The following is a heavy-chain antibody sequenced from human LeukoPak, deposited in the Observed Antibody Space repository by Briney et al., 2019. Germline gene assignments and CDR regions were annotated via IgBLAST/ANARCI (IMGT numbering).Heavy chain of an antibody. D-gene: IGHD6-13*01. V-gene: IGHV4-34*01. J-gene: IGHJ5*02. Sequence: SETLSLTCAVYGGSFSGYYWSWIRQPPGKGLEWIGEINHSGSTNYNPFLKSRVTISVDTSKNQFSLKLSSVTAADTAVYYCARGRRYSSSWSLYRTNWFDPWGQGTLVTVSS. CDR3: ARGRRYSSSWSLYRTNWFDP. CDR1: GGSFSGYY. CDR2: INHSGST.